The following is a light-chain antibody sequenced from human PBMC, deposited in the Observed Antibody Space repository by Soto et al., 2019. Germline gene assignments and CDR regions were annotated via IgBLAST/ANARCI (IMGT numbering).Light chain of an antibody. CDR3: CSYAGSYTWV. V-gene: IGLV2-23*02. CDR1: SINVGSRNL. CDR2: EVT. J-gene: IGLJ3*02. Sequence: QSALTQPASVSGSPGQSITIPSPETSINVGSRNLVSWSQQHPGKAPKLIIYEVTKWPSGVSNRFSGSKSGNTASLTIFGLQAEDEADYYCCSYAGSYTWVFGGGTKLTVL.